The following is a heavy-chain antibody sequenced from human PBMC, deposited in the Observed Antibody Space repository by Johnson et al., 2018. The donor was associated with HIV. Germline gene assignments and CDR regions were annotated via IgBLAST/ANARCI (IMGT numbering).Heavy chain of an antibody. CDR2: MGSRGSTV. J-gene: IGHJ3*01. CDR3: AGDASRGPV. CDR1: GFTFSTYE. Sequence: VQLVESGGGLVQPGGSLGLSCAASGFTFSTYEMNWVRQVPGKGREWVSYMGSRGSTVYCADSVNGRFTISRDNAKNSLFLKMNSLRDEDTAVYYRAGDASRGPVWGQGTMVTVSS. V-gene: IGHV3-48*03.